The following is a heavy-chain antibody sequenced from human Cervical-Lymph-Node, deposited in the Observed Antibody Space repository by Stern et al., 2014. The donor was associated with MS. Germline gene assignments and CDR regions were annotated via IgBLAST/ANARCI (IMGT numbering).Heavy chain of an antibody. D-gene: IGHD2-2*01. V-gene: IGHV4-31*01. J-gene: IGHJ5*02. CDR1: GGSISSGGYS. Sequence: QLQLQESGPGLVKLSQTLSLTCTVSGGSISSGGYSWSLIRQHPGKGLGWLGYIYYSGSTYYNPSLKSPVSISVDTSKNQFSLKLSSVTAADTAVYYCAREYCSSTSCYQWFDPWGQGTLVTVSS. CDR3: AREYCSSTSCYQWFDP. CDR2: IYYSGST.